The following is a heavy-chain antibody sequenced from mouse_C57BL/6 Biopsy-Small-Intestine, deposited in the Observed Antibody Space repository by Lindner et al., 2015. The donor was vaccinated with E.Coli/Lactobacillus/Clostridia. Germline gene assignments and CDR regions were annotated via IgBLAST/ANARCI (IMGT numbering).Heavy chain of an antibody. Sequence: SVKVSCKASEAPSTTYAISWVRQAPGQGLEWMGKIIPVFGTANYAQKFQGRVTITADKSTTTAYMEFSSLRSEDTAVYYCARDLGMSCSTSSCYEGGFNIWGQGTKVTVSS. CDR3: ARDLGMSCSTSSCYEGGFNI. V-gene: IGHV1-77*01. J-gene: IGHJ1*01. D-gene: IGHD1-1*01. CDR2: IIPVFGTA. CDR1: EAPSTTYA.